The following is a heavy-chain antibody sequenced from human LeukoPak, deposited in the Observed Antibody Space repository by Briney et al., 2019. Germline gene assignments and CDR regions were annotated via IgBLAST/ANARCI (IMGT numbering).Heavy chain of an antibody. D-gene: IGHD2-2*01. CDR2: INPSGGST. J-gene: IGHJ4*02. V-gene: IGHV1-46*01. CDR3: ARGPYQRYFDY. Sequence: ASVKVSCKASGYTFTDYYIHWVRQAPGQGLEWMGIINPSGGSTSYAQKFQGRVTMTRDMSTSTVYMELSSLRSEDTAVYYCARGPYQRYFDYWGQGTLVTVSS. CDR1: GYTFTDYY.